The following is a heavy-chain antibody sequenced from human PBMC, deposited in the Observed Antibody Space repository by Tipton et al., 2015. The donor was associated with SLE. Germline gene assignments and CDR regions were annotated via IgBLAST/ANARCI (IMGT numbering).Heavy chain of an antibody. V-gene: IGHV3-74*01. CDR3: ARGGAAHYYFDY. D-gene: IGHD3-16*01. J-gene: IGHJ4*02. CDR1: GFTFSSYA. CDR2: INSDGSST. Sequence: SLRLSCAASGFTFSSYAMSWVRQAPGKGLEWVSRINSDGSSTSYADSVKGRFTISRDNAKNTLYLQMNSLRAEDTAVYYCARGGAAHYYFDYWGQGALVTVSS.